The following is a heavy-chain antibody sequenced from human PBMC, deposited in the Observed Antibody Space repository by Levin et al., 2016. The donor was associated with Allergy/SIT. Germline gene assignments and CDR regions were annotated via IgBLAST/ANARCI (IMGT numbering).Heavy chain of an antibody. CDR3: AKDQVAGFHMGRDGY. J-gene: IGHJ4*02. CDR2: ITGSGDNT. V-gene: IGHV3-23*01. D-gene: IGHD6-19*01. Sequence: GESLKISCAASGFTFSSYAMSWVRQAPGRGLEWVSAITGSGDNTYYADSVKGRFTISRDNSKKTLDLQMNSLRAEDTALYYCAKDQVAGFHMGRDGYWGQGTLVTVSS. CDR1: GFTFSSYA.